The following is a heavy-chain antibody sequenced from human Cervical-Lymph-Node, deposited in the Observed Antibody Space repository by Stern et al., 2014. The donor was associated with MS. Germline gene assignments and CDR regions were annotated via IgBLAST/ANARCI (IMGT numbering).Heavy chain of an antibody. V-gene: IGHV1-69*06. CDR2: IVRVLGTT. Sequence: VQLVQSGAEVKKPGSSVKVSCKASGGTFSTSGISCVRQAPGQGLEWMGGIVRVLGTTNYARKFQGRLTITADTSTSTVHMALSSLTSEDTAVYYCARDLGVGPSVSWGEGTVVTVSS. D-gene: IGHD1-26*01. CDR1: GGTFSTSG. J-gene: IGHJ5*02. CDR3: ARDLGVGPSVS.